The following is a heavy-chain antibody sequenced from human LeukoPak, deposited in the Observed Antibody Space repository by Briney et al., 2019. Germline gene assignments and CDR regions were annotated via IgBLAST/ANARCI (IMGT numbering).Heavy chain of an antibody. V-gene: IGHV4-39*02. Sequence: TSETLSLTCTVSGGSISSSSYYWGWIRQPPGKGLEWIGSIYYSGRTYYGPSRKSRATISVETSKNHFSLKLSSVTAADTAVYYCARRATNWGSFDYWGRETRSPSPQ. D-gene: IGHD7-27*01. CDR2: IYYSGRT. CDR1: GGSISSSSYY. J-gene: IGHJ4*02. CDR3: ARRATNWGSFDY.